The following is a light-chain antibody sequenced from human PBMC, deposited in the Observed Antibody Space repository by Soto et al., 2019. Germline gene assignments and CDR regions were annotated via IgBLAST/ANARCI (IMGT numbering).Light chain of an antibody. CDR1: QSVSSS. CDR2: RAS. CDR3: QHCYNWPYT. V-gene: IGKV1-5*03. J-gene: IGKJ2*01. Sequence: VPMSLSPSTLSASVGDRVPITCRAIQSVSSSLAWYQQKPQQPPRLLIYRASSLESGVPVRFSGSESGTEFTLTISSLQPEDSAIYYCQHCYNWPYTFGQGTKVDIK.